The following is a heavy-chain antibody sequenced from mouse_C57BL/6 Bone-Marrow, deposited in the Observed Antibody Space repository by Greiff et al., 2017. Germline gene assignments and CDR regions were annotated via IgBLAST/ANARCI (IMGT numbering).Heavy chain of an antibody. CDR1: GYSITSGYY. J-gene: IGHJ2*01. V-gene: IGHV3-6*01. CDR3: ARDPVDY. Sequence: EVKLQESGPGLVKPSQSLSLTCSVTGYSITSGYYWNWIRQFPGNKLEWMGYISYDGSNNYNPSLKNRISITRDTSKNQFFLKLNSVTTEDTATYYCARDPVDYWGQGTTLTVSS. CDR2: ISYDGSN.